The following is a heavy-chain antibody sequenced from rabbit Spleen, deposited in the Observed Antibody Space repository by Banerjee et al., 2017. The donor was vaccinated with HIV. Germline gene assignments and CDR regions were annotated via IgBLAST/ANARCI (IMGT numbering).Heavy chain of an antibody. D-gene: IGHD1-1*01. CDR1: GVSLNDKDV. CDR3: ARDTSSSFSSYGMDL. V-gene: IGHV1S45*01. J-gene: IGHJ6*01. Sequence: QLEESGGGLVKPEGSLTLTCKASGVSLNDKDVMCWVRQAPGKGLEWIACINIVTGKSVYASWAKGRFTCSKTSSTTVTLQMTRLTAADTATYFCARDTSSSFSSYGMDLWGQGTLVTVS. CDR2: INIVTGKS.